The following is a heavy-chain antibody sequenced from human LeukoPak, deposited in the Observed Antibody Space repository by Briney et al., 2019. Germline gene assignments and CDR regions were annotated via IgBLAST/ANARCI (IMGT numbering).Heavy chain of an antibody. CDR3: ARVSLYSSGWYYFDY. D-gene: IGHD6-19*01. V-gene: IGHV3-7*01. CDR2: IKQDGSEK. CDR1: GFTFSSYW. J-gene: IGHJ4*02. Sequence: GGSLRLSCAASGFTFSSYWMSWVRQAPGKGLEWVANIKQDGSEKYYVDSVKGRFTISRDNAKNSLYLQMNSLRAGDTAVYYCARVSLYSSGWYYFDYWGQGTLVTVSS.